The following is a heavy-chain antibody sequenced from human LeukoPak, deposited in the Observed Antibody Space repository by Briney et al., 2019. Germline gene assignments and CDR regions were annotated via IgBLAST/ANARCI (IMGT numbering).Heavy chain of an antibody. CDR1: GYTFTSYA. CDR2: ISAYNGNT. CDR3: ARSNGYSGYDFAPHVDY. Sequence: GASVEVSCKASGYTFTSYAMNWVRQAPGQGLEWMGWISAYNGNTNYAQKLQGRVTMTTDTSTSTAYMELRSLRSDDTAVYYCARSNGYSGYDFAPHVDYWGQGTLVTVSS. J-gene: IGHJ4*02. V-gene: IGHV1-18*01. D-gene: IGHD5-12*01.